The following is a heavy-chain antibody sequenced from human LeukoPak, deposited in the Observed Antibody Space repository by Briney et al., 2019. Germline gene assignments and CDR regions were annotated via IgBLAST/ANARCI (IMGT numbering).Heavy chain of an antibody. Sequence: SETLSLTCTVSGGSISSGSYYWSWIRQPAGKGLEWIGRIYTSGSTNYNPSLKSRVTISVDTSKNQISLKLSSVTAADTAVYYCARGGWESQDYWGQGTLVTVSS. CDR3: ARGGWESQDY. D-gene: IGHD1-26*01. J-gene: IGHJ4*02. CDR2: IYTSGST. V-gene: IGHV4-61*02. CDR1: GGSISSGSYY.